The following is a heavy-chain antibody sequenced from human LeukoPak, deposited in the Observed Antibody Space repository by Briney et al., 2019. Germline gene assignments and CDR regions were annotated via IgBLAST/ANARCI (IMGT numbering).Heavy chain of an antibody. CDR1: GFTFSSYE. J-gene: IGHJ4*02. D-gene: IGHD3-10*01. Sequence: PGGSLRLSCAASGFTFSSYEMNWVRQAPGKGLEWVSYISSSGSTIYYADSVKGRLTISRDNAKNSLYLQMNSLRAEDTAVYYCARATAGSIVTFDYWGQGTLVTVSS. CDR2: ISSSGSTI. CDR3: ARATAGSIVTFDY. V-gene: IGHV3-48*03.